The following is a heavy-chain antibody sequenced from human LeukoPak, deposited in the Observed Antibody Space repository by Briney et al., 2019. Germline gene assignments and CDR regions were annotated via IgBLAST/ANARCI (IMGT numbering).Heavy chain of an antibody. J-gene: IGHJ4*02. CDR3: ARRYYDFWSGPISLGGFDY. Sequence: SETLSLTCTVSGGSISSSSYYWGWIRQPPGKAQEWIGSIYYSGSTYYNPSLKSRVTISVDTSKNQFSLKLSSVTAADTAVYYCARRYYDFWSGPISLGGFDYWAREPWSPSPQ. CDR2: IYYSGST. CDR1: GGSISSSSYY. V-gene: IGHV4-39*01. D-gene: IGHD3-3*01.